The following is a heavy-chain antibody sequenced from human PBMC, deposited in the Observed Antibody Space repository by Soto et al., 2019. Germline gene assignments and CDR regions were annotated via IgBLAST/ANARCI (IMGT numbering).Heavy chain of an antibody. CDR2: MNPNSGNT. CDR3: ARERSGWAEY. V-gene: IGHV1-8*01. D-gene: IGHD6-19*01. Sequence: QVQLVQSGAEVKKPGASVKVSCKASGYTFTSYDINWVRQATGQGLEWMGWMNPNSGNTGYAQKFQGRVTMTTNTSMSRAYMELSSLRSGDTSVYYGARERSGWAEYSGQGTVVTVSS. CDR1: GYTFTSYD. J-gene: IGHJ4*02.